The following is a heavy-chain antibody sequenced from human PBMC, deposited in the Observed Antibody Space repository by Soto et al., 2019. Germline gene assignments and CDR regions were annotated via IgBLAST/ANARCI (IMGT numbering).Heavy chain of an antibody. CDR3: AGTNLVRSYWFDP. V-gene: IGHV3-21*01. CDR2: ISSSSSYI. J-gene: IGHJ5*02. Sequence: EVQLVESGGGLVKPGGSLRLSCAASGFTFSSYSMNWVRQAPGKGLEWVSSISSSSSYIYYADSVKGRFTISRDNAKNSLYLQMNSLRAEDTAVYYCAGTNLVRSYWFDPWGQGTLVTVSS. CDR1: GFTFSSYS. D-gene: IGHD6-6*01.